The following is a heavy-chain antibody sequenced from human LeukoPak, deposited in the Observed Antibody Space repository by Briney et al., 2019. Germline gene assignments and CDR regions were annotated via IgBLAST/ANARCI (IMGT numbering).Heavy chain of an antibody. Sequence: GGSLRLSCAASGFTFSSYGMHWVRQAPGKGLEGVAVISYDGSNKYYADSVKGRFTISRDNSKNTLYLQMNSLRAEDTAVYYCAKGKQQLVLSWFDPWGQGTLVTVSS. J-gene: IGHJ5*02. CDR1: GFTFSSYG. CDR3: AKGKQQLVLSWFDP. V-gene: IGHV3-30*18. CDR2: ISYDGSNK. D-gene: IGHD6-13*01.